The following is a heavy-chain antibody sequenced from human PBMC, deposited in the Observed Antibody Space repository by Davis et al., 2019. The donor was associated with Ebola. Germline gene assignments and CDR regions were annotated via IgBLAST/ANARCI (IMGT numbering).Heavy chain of an antibody. CDR2: ISSSSNYI. J-gene: IGHJ4*02. CDR3: ARATACDY. V-gene: IGHV3-21*01. D-gene: IGHD2-21*02. Sequence: GESLKISCAASGFTFSSNSMNWVRQAPGKGLEWVSFISSSSNYIYYADSVKGRFTVSRDNAKNSLYLQMNSLRAEDTAVYYCARATACDYWGQGTLVTVSS. CDR1: GFTFSSNS.